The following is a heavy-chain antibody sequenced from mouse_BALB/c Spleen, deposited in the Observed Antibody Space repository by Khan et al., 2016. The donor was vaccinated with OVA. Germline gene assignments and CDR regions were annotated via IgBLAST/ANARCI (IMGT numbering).Heavy chain of an antibody. CDR2: MIYSGDT. CDR1: GDSITSGY. V-gene: IGHV3-8*02. J-gene: IGHJ3*01. D-gene: IGHD2-14*01. Sequence: EVQLQESGPSLVKPSQTLSLTCSVTGDSITSGYWTWIRKFPGTKLEYMGYMIYSGDTYYNPSLKSRISITRHTSKNQYYLQLNSVTTEDTATSYCARSTYRYAFAYWGQGTLVTVSA. CDR3: ARSTYRYAFAY.